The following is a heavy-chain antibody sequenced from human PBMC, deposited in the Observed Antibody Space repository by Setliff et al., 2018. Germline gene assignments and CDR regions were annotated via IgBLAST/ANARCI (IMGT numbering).Heavy chain of an antibody. Sequence: ASVKVSCKVSGYTLTELSMHWVRQAPGKGLEWMGGFDSEDGETIYAQKFQGRVTMTEDTSTDTAYMELSSLRSEDTAVYYCATSTWELGGFDYWGQGTRVTVSS. V-gene: IGHV1-24*01. D-gene: IGHD1-26*01. CDR3: ATSTWELGGFDY. CDR1: GYTLTELS. J-gene: IGHJ4*02. CDR2: FDSEDGET.